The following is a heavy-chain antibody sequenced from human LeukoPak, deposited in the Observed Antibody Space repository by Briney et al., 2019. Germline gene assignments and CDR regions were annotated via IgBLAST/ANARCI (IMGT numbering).Heavy chain of an antibody. Sequence: GGSLRLSCAASGFTFSSYSMNWVRQAPGKGLEWVSSISSSSSYIYYADSVKGRFTIPRDNAKNSLYLQMNSLRAEDTAVYYCARVFYGSGSYYRSYWGQGTLVTVSS. CDR3: ARVFYGSGSYYRSY. J-gene: IGHJ4*02. CDR2: ISSSSSYI. V-gene: IGHV3-21*01. CDR1: GFTFSSYS. D-gene: IGHD1-26*01.